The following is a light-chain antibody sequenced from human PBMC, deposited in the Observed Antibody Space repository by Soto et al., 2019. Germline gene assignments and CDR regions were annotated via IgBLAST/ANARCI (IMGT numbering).Light chain of an antibody. CDR1: SSDVGGYNY. J-gene: IGLJ3*02. CDR3: SSYTTSSTWV. CDR2: DVT. Sequence: SVLTQPASVSGSPGQSITISCTGTSSDVGGYNYVSWYQQHPGKAPKLMIYDVTNRPSGVSSRFSGSKSGNTASLTISGLQAEDEADYYCSSYTTSSTWVFGGGTKLTVL. V-gene: IGLV2-14*01.